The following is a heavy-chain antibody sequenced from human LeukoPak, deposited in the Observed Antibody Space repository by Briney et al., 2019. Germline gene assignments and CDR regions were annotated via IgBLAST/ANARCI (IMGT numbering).Heavy chain of an antibody. D-gene: IGHD6-13*01. V-gene: IGHV4-59*01. J-gene: IGHJ4*02. Sequence: SETLSLTCTVSGGSISRDYWSWIRQPPGKGLEWIGDIHYSGSTSYNPSLKSRVTISVDTSKNQFSLKLSSVTAADTAVYYCASALIAAGLTFDYWGQGTLVTVSS. CDR1: GGSISRDY. CDR3: ASALIAAGLTFDY. CDR2: IHYSGST.